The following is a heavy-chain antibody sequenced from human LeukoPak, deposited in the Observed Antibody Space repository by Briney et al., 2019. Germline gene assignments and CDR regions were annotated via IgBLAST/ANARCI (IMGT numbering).Heavy chain of an antibody. CDR1: GGSFSGYY. V-gene: IGHV4-59*01. CDR3: ASGYYYDSSGYFVY. CDR2: IYYSGST. J-gene: IGHJ4*02. Sequence: SETLSLTCAVYGGSFSGYYWSWIRQPPGKGLEWIGYIYYSGSTNHNPSLRSRVTISGDTSKNQLSLKLSSVTAADTAVYYCASGYYYDSSGYFVYWGQGTLVTVSS. D-gene: IGHD3-22*01.